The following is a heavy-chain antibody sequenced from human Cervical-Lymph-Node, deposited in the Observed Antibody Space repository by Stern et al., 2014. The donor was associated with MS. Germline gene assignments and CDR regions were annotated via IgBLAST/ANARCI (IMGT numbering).Heavy chain of an antibody. CDR3: TTLTFTATTASYTHGMDV. V-gene: IGHV3-74*02. CDR1: GFTFRKYW. D-gene: IGHD3-16*01. Sequence: EVQLVESGGGLVQPGKSLRLSCGASGFTFRKYWMHWVRQAPGKGLVWVSRINSYGNITNYADSVKGRFTISRDNAKNTLYLQMHSLRADDTAVYYCTTLTFTATTASYTHGMDVWGQGTTVTVSS. CDR2: INSYGNIT. J-gene: IGHJ6*02.